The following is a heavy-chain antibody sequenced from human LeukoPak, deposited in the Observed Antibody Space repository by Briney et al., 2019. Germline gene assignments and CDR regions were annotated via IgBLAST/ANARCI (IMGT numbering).Heavy chain of an antibody. V-gene: IGHV3-9*01. CDR3: AINGGGDSGYGNFDY. D-gene: IGHD5-12*01. J-gene: IGHJ4*02. CDR2: IDWNSDSI. Sequence: GGSLRLSCAVSGFTFDDYAMHWVRQVPGKGLEWVSGIDWNSDSIGYADSVEGRFTTSRDNAKNSLYLQMNSLRAEDTAFYYCAINGGGDSGYGNFDYWGQGTLVTVSS. CDR1: GFTFDDYA.